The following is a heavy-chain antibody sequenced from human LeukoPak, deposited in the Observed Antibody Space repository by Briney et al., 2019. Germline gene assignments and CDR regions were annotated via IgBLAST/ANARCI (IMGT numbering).Heavy chain of an antibody. V-gene: IGHV4-59*08. J-gene: IGHJ4*02. CDR3: ARYDYSYYWAFDN. CDR1: GGSISSYY. CDR2: IYYSGST. D-gene: IGHD4-11*01. Sequence: SETLSLTCTVSGGSISSYYWSWIRQPPGKGLEWIGYIYYSGSTNYNPSLKSRVTISVDTSKNQFSLKLRYVTAADTAVYYCARYDYSYYWAFDNWGQGTLVTVSS.